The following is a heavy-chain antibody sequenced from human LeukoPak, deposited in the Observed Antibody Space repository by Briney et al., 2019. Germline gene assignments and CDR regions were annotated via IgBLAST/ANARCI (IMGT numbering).Heavy chain of an antibody. D-gene: IGHD3-3*01. V-gene: IGHV3-74*01. J-gene: IGHJ3*02. Sequence: SGGSLRLSCAAPGFTFSSYWMHWVRQAPRKGLVWVSLINSDGSSTIYADSVKGRFTICRDNAKNTLYLQMNSLRAEDTAVYYCARGLTIFGVVNDAFDIWGQGAMVTVSS. CDR3: ARGLTIFGVVNDAFDI. CDR1: GFTFSSYW. CDR2: INSDGSST.